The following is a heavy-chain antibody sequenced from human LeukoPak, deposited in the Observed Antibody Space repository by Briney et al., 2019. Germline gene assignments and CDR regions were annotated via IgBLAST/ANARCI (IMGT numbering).Heavy chain of an antibody. J-gene: IGHJ6*02. D-gene: IGHD4-17*01. CDR2: INHSGST. Sequence: SETLSLTCAVYGGSFSGYYWSWIRQPPGKGLEWIGEINHSGSTNYNPSLKSRVTISVDTSKNQFSLKLSSVTAADTAVYYCARGGITTVVQNYYYYYGMDVWGQGTTVTVSS. V-gene: IGHV4-34*01. CDR1: GGSFSGYY. CDR3: ARGGITTVVQNYYYYYGMDV.